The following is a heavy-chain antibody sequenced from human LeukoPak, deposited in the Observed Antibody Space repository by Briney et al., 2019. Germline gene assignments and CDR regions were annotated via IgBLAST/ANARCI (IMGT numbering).Heavy chain of an antibody. V-gene: IGHV4-34*01. CDR1: GGSFSGYY. J-gene: IGHJ4*02. CDR2: INHSGST. D-gene: IGHD3-3*01. CDR3: ARITYYDFWSGYSEGYYFDY. Sequence: SETLSLTCAVYGGSFSGYYWSWIRQPPGKGLEWIGEINHSGSTNYNPSLKSRVTISVDTSKNQFSLKLSSVTAADTAVYYCARITYYDFWSGYSEGYYFDYWGQGTLVTVTS.